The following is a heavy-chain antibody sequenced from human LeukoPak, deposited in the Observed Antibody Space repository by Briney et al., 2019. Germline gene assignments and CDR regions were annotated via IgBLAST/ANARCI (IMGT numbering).Heavy chain of an antibody. CDR2: IYYSGST. CDR1: GGSISSYY. D-gene: IGHD3-22*01. Sequence: PSETLSLTCTVSGGSISSYYWSWIRQPPGKGLEWIGYIYYSGSTNYNPSLKSRVTISVDTSKNQFSLKLSSATAADTAVYYCARQELYYYDSSGDPKGDNWFDPWGQGTLVTVSS. CDR3: ARQELYYYDSSGDPKGDNWFDP. J-gene: IGHJ5*02. V-gene: IGHV4-59*08.